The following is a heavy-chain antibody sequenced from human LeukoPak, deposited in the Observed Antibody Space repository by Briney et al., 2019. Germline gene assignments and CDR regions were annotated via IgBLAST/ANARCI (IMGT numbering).Heavy chain of an antibody. V-gene: IGHV1-24*01. CDR3: ATEGGIVGATGGWDFDY. D-gene: IGHD1-26*01. CDR1: GYTLTELS. CDR2: FDPEDGET. Sequence: ASVKVSCKVSGYTLTELSMHWVRQAPGKGLEWMGGFDPEDGETIYAQKFQGRVTMTEDTSTDTAYMELSSLRSEDTAVYYWATEGGIVGATGGWDFDYWGQGTLVTVSS. J-gene: IGHJ4*02.